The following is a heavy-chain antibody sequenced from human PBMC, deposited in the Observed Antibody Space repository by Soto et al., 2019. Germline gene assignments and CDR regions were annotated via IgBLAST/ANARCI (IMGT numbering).Heavy chain of an antibody. J-gene: IGHJ6*03. D-gene: IGHD5-12*01. CDR3: ASGRGEYSGYSQYYYSYYMDV. V-gene: IGHV1-69*02. CDR2: IIPILGIA. CDR1: GGTFSSYT. Sequence: QVQLVQSGAEVKKPGSSVKVSCKASGGTFSSYTISWVRQAPGQGLEWMGRIIPILGIANYAQKFQGRVTIPADQSTGTSYMELSSLRSEDTAVYYCASGRGEYSGYSQYYYSYYMDVWGKGTTVTVSS.